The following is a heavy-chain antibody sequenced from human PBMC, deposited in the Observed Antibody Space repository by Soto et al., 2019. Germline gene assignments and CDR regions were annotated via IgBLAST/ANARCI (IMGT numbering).Heavy chain of an antibody. J-gene: IGHJ4*02. CDR1: GGSFSGYY. V-gene: IGHV4-34*01. CDR3: AGTPSQDMVVVPAAMGRFDY. Sequence: QVQLQQWGAGLLKPSETLSLTCAVYGGSFSGYYWSWIRQPPGKGLEWIGEINHSGSTNYNPSLKSRVTISVDTSKNQFSLKLSSVTAADTAVYYCAGTPSQDMVVVPAAMGRFDYWGQGTLVTVSS. CDR2: INHSGST. D-gene: IGHD2-2*01.